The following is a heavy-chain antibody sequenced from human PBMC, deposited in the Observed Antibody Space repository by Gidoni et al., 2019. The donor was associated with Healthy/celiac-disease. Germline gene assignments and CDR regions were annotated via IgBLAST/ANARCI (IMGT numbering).Heavy chain of an antibody. J-gene: IGHJ4*02. CDR1: GFTFSSYW. CDR2: IKQDGSEK. D-gene: IGHD6-13*01. CDR3: ARDRYSSSWYFDY. Sequence: EVQLVESGGGVVQPGGSLRLSCAASGFTFSSYWMSWVRQAPGKGLEWVANIKQDGSEKYYVDSVKGRFTISRDNAKNSLYLQMNSLRAEDTAVYYCARDRYSSSWYFDYWGQGTLVTVSS. V-gene: IGHV3-7*05.